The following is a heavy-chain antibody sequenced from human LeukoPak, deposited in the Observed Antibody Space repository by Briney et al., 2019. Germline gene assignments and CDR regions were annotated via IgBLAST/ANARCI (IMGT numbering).Heavy chain of an antibody. CDR1: GPSISSIIYY. CDR3: ARVGIHAFDI. J-gene: IGHJ3*02. D-gene: IGHD1-14*01. CDR2: INHSGST. V-gene: IGHV4-39*07. Sequence: SETLSLTCTVSGPSISSIIYYWSWIRQPPGKGLEWIGEINHSGSTNYNPSLKSRVTISVDTSKNQFSLKLSSVTAADTAVYYCARVGIHAFDIWGQGTMVTVSS.